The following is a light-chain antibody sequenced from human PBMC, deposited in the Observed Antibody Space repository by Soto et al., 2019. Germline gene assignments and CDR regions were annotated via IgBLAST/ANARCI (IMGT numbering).Light chain of an antibody. CDR1: QSVSSSY. CDR3: QHFGGTTFT. V-gene: IGKV3-20*01. CDR2: GAS. Sequence: IVLPQSHCTLSLSPGEGSALSCRSSQSVSSSYIAWYQQRPGQTPSLLIYGASTRATGIPDRFSGSGSGTHFTLTISRLEPGDFAVYYCQHFGGTTFTFGQGTRLEIK. J-gene: IGKJ5*01.